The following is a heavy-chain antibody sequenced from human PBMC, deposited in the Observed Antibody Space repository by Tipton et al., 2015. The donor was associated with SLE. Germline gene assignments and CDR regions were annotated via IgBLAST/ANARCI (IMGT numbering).Heavy chain of an antibody. V-gene: IGHV4-31*02. CDR1: GASISTGGYY. D-gene: IGHD2-21*01. CDR3: AREEAYCVGDCYPHY. CDR2: IYYTEST. Sequence: GASISTGGYYWSWIRQLPGKGLEWIGYIYYTESTYYNPSLESRVTISVDTYKKKFYLELSSVTAADTAVYYCAREEAYCVGDCYPHYWGQGALVTVSA. J-gene: IGHJ4*02.